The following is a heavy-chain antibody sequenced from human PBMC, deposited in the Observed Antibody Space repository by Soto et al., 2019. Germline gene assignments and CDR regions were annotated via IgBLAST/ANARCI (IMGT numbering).Heavy chain of an antibody. CDR3: ASWGDLGYCSGGSCYPARDAFDI. CDR1: GFTFSSYW. Sequence: GGSLRLSCAASGFTFSSYWMSWVRQAPGKGLEWVANIKQDGSEKYYVDSVKGRFTISRDHAKNSLYLQMNSLRAEDTAVYYCASWGDLGYCSGGSCYPARDAFDIWGQGTMVTVSS. V-gene: IGHV3-7*01. J-gene: IGHJ3*02. CDR2: IKQDGSEK. D-gene: IGHD2-15*01.